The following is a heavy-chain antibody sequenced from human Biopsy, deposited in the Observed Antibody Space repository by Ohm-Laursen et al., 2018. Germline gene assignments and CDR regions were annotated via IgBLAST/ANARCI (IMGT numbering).Heavy chain of an antibody. J-gene: IGHJ4*02. CDR2: IYNSGNT. D-gene: IGHD2-15*01. V-gene: IGHV4-59*08. CDR3: ARRGSGGRSFDY. CDR1: GDSINSSY. Sequence: SDTLSLTCTVSGDSINSSYWSWIRQPPGKGLEWIGFIYNSGNTNYNPSLKSRVTISVDTSKNQISLKLGSVTVADTAVFYCARRGSGGRSFDYWGQGSLVTVSS.